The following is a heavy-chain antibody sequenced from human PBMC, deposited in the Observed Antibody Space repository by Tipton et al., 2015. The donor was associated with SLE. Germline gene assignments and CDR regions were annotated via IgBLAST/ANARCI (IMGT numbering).Heavy chain of an antibody. Sequence: SLRLSCAASGFTFRSYWMSWVRQAPGKGLEWVANIKEDGSEKYYVDSVKGRFTISRDNAKNSLYLQINNLRAEDTAVYYCARVYGSSSGRAIDYWGQGTLVTVSS. D-gene: IGHD6-6*01. CDR3: ARVYGSSSGRAIDY. J-gene: IGHJ4*02. CDR2: IKEDGSEK. V-gene: IGHV3-7*04. CDR1: GFTFRSYW.